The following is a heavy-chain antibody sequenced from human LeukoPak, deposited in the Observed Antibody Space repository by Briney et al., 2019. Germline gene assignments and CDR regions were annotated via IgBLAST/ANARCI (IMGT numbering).Heavy chain of an antibody. D-gene: IGHD4-17*01. V-gene: IGHV1-8*01. CDR3: ATGRTTVSDY. Sequence: GASVKVSCKASGYTFTNYDINWVRQATGRGLEWMGWVSPNSGITGYAQSFQGRVTMTGNTSISTAYMELSSLTSEDTAVYYCATGRTTVSDYWGQGTLVTISS. J-gene: IGHJ4*02. CDR2: VSPNSGIT. CDR1: GYTFTNYD.